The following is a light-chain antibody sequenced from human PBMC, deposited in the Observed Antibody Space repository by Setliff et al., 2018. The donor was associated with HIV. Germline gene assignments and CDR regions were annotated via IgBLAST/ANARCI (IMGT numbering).Light chain of an antibody. V-gene: IGLV2-14*01. CDR2: EVR. CDR1: NSDVGGYNY. J-gene: IGLJ1*01. CDR3: SSYAITNTLP. Sequence: SALTQPASVSGSPGQSITISCTGTNSDVGGYNYVSWYQQHPGRAPKLIIYEVRNRPSGVSHRFSGSKSGNTASLTISGLQAEDEADYYCSSYAITNTLPFGTGTKGTVL.